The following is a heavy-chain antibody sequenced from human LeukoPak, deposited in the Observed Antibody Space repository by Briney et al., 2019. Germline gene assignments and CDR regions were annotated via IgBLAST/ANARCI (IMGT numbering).Heavy chain of an antibody. CDR2: ISYDGSNK. CDR1: GFTFSSYG. CDR3: ATGPRYCGRSTCYEDY. V-gene: IGHV3-30*03. Sequence: GRSLRLSCAASGFTFSSYGMHWVRQAPGKGLEWVAVISYDGSNKYYADSVKGRFTISRDNSKNTLYLQMNSLRVEDTAVYYCATGPRYCGRSTCYEDYWGQGTLVSVSS. D-gene: IGHD2-2*01. J-gene: IGHJ4*02.